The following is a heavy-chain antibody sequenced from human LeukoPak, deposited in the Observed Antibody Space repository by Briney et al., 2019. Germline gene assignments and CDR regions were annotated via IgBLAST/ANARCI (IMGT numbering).Heavy chain of an antibody. CDR2: IIPIFGTA. CDR3: ARTRRHYGSGSYYNLDY. D-gene: IGHD3-10*01. J-gene: IGHJ4*02. V-gene: IGHV1-69*13. CDR1: GGTFSSYA. Sequence: ASVKVSCKASGGTFSSYAISWVRQAPGQGLEWMGGIIPIFGTANYAQKFQGRVTITADESTSTAYMELSSLRSEDTAVYYCARTRRHYGSGSYYNLDYWGQGTLVTVSS.